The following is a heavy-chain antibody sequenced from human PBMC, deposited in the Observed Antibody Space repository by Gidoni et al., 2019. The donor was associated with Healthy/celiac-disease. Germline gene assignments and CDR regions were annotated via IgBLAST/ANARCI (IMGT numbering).Heavy chain of an antibody. Sequence: QVQLQQWGAGLLKPSETLSLTCAVYGGSFSGYYWSWISQPPGQGLEWIGEINHSGSTNYNPSLKSRVTISVDTSKNQFSLKLSSVTAADTAVYYCARVRRYYDFWSGYSAYFDYWGQGTLVTVSS. J-gene: IGHJ4*02. CDR3: ARVRRYYDFWSGYSAYFDY. V-gene: IGHV4-34*01. CDR2: INHSGST. CDR1: GGSFSGYY. D-gene: IGHD3-3*01.